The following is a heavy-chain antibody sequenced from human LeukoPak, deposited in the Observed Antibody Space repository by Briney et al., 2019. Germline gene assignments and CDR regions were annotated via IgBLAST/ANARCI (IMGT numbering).Heavy chain of an antibody. J-gene: IGHJ4*02. D-gene: IGHD5-24*01. Sequence: GGSLRLSCGASGFIFSNFAMSWVRQAPGRGLEWVAAVKTSADDTYYSDSVRGRFTISRDNSRSMVFLQMNSLRAEDSALYYCAKGQMTTILGFDSWGQGALVTVSS. CDR3: AKGQMTTILGFDS. V-gene: IGHV3-23*01. CDR2: VKTSADDT. CDR1: GFIFSNFA.